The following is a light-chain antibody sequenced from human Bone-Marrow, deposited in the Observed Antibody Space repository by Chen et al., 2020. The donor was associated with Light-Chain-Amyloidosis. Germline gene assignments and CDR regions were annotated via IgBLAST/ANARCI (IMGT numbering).Light chain of an antibody. CDR2: RDT. V-gene: IGLV3-25*03. Sequence: SYELTQPPSVSVSPGQTARITCSGDDLPTKYAYWYQQKPGQAPVLVIHRDTERPSGISERFSGSSSGTTPTLTISGVQAEDEADYHCQSADSSGTYDVIFGGWTKLTVL. CDR1: DLPTKY. CDR3: QSADSSGTYDVI. J-gene: IGLJ2*01.